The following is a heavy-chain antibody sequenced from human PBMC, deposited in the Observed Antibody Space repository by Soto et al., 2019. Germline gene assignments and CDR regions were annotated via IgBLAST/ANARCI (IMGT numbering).Heavy chain of an antibody. CDR2: INHSGST. CDR1: GGSFSGYY. V-gene: IGHV4-34*01. Sequence: QVQLQQWGAGLLKPSETLSLTCAVYGGSFSGYYWSWIRQPPGKGLEWIGEINHSGSTNYNPSLKSRVTRSVDTSKNQFSLKLSSVTAADTAVYYCARPRIAAAGTNRYFQHWGQGTLVTVSS. J-gene: IGHJ1*01. D-gene: IGHD6-13*01. CDR3: ARPRIAAAGTNRYFQH.